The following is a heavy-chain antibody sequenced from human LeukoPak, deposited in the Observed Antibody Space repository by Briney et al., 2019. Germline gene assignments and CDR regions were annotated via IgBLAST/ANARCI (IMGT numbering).Heavy chain of an antibody. V-gene: IGHV3-33*06. CDR2: IWYDGSNK. CDR3: ANDHRTYDFWSGYYPPNWFDP. CDR1: GFTFSSYG. Sequence: QSGGSLRLSCAASGFTFSSYGMHWVRQAPGKGLEWVAVIWYDGSNKYYADSVKGRFTISRDNSKNTLYLQMNSLRAEDTAVYYCANDHRTYDFWSGYYPPNWFDPWGQGTLVTVSS. D-gene: IGHD3-3*01. J-gene: IGHJ5*02.